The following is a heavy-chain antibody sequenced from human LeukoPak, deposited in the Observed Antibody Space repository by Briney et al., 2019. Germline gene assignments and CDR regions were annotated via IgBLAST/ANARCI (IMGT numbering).Heavy chain of an antibody. V-gene: IGHV1-18*04. CDR1: GYTFTGYY. Sequence: ASVKVSCKASGYTFTGYYMHWVRQAPGQGLEWMGWISAYNGNTNYAQKLQGRVTMTTDTSTSTAYMELRSLRSDDTAVYYCARHRRTYNWFDPWGQGTLVTVSS. CDR2: ISAYNGNT. J-gene: IGHJ5*02. CDR3: ARHRRTYNWFDP.